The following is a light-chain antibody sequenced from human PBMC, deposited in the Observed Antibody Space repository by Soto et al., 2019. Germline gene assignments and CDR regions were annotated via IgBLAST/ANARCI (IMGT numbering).Light chain of an antibody. CDR2: KAS. J-gene: IGKJ1*01. Sequence: DIQMTQSPSTLYGSLVHRLTINCXASQTISSWLAWYQQKPGKAPKLLIYKASTLKSGVPSRFSGSGSGTEFTLTISSLQPDDFATYYCQHYNSYSEAFGQGTKVDIK. CDR1: QTISSW. V-gene: IGKV1-5*03. CDR3: QHYNSYSEA.